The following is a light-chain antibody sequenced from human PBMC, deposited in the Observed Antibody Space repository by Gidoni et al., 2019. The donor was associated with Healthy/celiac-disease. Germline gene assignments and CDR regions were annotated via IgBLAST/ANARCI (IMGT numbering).Light chain of an antibody. Sequence: EIVLTQSPATLSLSPGERATLSCRASQSVSIYLAWYQQKPGQAPRLLIYDASNRATGIPARFSGSGSGTDFTLTISSLEPEDFAVYYCQQRSNWPPTFGGGTKVDLK. CDR2: DAS. CDR3: QQRSNWPPT. V-gene: IGKV3-11*01. CDR1: QSVSIY. J-gene: IGKJ4*01.